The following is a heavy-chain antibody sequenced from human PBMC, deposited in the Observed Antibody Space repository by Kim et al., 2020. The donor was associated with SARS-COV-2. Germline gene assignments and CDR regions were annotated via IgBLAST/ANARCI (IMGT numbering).Heavy chain of an antibody. J-gene: IGHJ5*02. D-gene: IGHD3-10*01. CDR3: ASTYYYGSGFDP. V-gene: IGHV3-23*01. Sequence: YPTPVTGRFTISEDNSKNTLYLQMNSLRAEDTAVYYCASTYYYGSGFDPWGQGTLVTVSS.